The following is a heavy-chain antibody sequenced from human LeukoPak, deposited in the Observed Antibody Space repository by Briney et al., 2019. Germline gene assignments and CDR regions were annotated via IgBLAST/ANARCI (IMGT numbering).Heavy chain of an antibody. D-gene: IGHD6-19*01. Sequence: ASVTVSCTASGYTFTSYAMNWVRQAPGQGLEWMGWITTNTGNPTYAQGFTGRFVFSLDTSVSTAYLQISSPKAEDTAVYYCARSGDSSGWYSDFWGQGTLVTVSS. J-gene: IGHJ4*02. CDR2: ITTNTGNP. V-gene: IGHV7-4-1*02. CDR3: ARSGDSSGWYSDF. CDR1: GYTFTSYA.